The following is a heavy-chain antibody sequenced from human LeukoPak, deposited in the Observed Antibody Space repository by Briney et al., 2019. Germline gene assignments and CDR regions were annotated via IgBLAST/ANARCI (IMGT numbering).Heavy chain of an antibody. D-gene: IGHD1-7*01. J-gene: IGHJ3*02. CDR1: GYSFIGYY. CDR3: ARDQGRRVWYNWNYGEDAFDI. CDR2: INPNSGGT. Sequence: ASVKVSCQTSGYSFIGYYIHWVRQAPGQGLEWMGWINPNSGGTDYAQKFQGRVTMTRDTSISPAYMELSRLRSDDTAVYYCARDQGRRVWYNWNYGEDAFDIWGQGTMVTASS. V-gene: IGHV1-2*02.